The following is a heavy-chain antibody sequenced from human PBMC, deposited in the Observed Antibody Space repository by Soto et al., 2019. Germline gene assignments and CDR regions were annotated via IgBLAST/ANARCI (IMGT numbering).Heavy chain of an antibody. CDR3: ARDPSYSSGREGPTDY. CDR1: GYTFTGYY. J-gene: IGHJ4*02. CDR2: INPNSGST. Sequence: ASVKVSCKASGYTFTGYYMHWVRQAPGQGLEWMGWINPNSGSTNYAQKFQGRVTMTRDTSISTAYMELSRLRSDDTAVYYCARDPSYSSGREGPTDYWGQGTLVTVSS. D-gene: IGHD6-19*01. V-gene: IGHV1-2*02.